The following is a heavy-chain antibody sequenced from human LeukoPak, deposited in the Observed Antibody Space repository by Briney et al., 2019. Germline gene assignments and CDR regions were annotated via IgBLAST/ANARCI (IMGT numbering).Heavy chain of an antibody. CDR2: INHSGST. CDR3: ARSIPDY. CDR1: GGSFSGYY. D-gene: IGHD2-2*02. Sequence: IPSETLSLTCAVYGGSFSGYYWSWIREPPGKGLEWIGEINHSGSTNYNPSLKSRVTISVDTSKNQFSLKLTSVTAADTAVYYCARSIPDYWGQGTLVTVSS. V-gene: IGHV4-34*01. J-gene: IGHJ4*02.